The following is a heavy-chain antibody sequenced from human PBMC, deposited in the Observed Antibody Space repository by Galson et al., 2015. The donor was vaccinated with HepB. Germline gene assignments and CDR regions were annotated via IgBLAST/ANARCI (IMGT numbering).Heavy chain of an antibody. D-gene: IGHD3-3*01. CDR3: AISITIFGVDTYYFDC. V-gene: IGHV1-69*13. J-gene: IGHJ4*02. CDR1: GGTFSSYA. CDR2: IIPIFGTA. Sequence: SVKVSCKASGGTFSSYAISWVRQAPGQGLEWMGGIIPIFGTANYAQKFQGRVTITADESTSTAYMELSSLRSEDTAVYYCAISITIFGVDTYYFDCWGQGTLVTVSS.